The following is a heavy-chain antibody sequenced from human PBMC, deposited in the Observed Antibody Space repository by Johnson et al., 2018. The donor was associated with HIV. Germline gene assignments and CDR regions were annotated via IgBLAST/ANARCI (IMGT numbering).Heavy chain of an antibody. D-gene: IGHD6-13*01. Sequence: QVQLVESGGGLVKPGGSLRLSCAASGFTFSDYYMSWIRQAPGKGLEWVSYISSSGGSIYYADSVKGRFTISRDNAKNSLYLQMSSLRAEDTAIYYCAKGRYSSSWYLAGAFDIWGQGTMVTVSS. CDR2: ISSSGGSI. J-gene: IGHJ3*02. CDR1: GFTFSDYY. CDR3: AKGRYSSSWYLAGAFDI. V-gene: IGHV3-11*01.